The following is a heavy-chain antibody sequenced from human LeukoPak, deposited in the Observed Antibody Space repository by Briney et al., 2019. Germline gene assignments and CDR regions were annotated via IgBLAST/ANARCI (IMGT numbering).Heavy chain of an antibody. CDR3: ARGCADNFDY. V-gene: IGHV3-48*03. CDR2: ISSSGSTI. J-gene: IGHJ4*02. CDR1: GFTFSSYG. D-gene: IGHD4/OR15-4a*01. Sequence: GGSLRLSCAASGFTFSSYGMTWVRQAPGKGLEWVSYISSSGSTIYCADSVKGRFTISRDNAKNSLYLQMNSLRAEDTAVYYCARGCADNFDYWGQGTLVPVSS.